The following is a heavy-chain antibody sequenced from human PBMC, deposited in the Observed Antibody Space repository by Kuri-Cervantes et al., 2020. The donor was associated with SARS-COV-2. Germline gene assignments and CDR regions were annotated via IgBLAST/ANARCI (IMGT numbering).Heavy chain of an antibody. CDR3: ARGGSGWSPYYYYYMDV. V-gene: IGHV1-2*02. D-gene: IGHD6-19*01. CDR2: INPNSGGT. J-gene: IGHJ6*03. Sequence: ASVKVSCKASGYTFTGYHMHWVRQAPGQGLEWMGWINPNSGGTNYAQKFQGRVTMTRDTSISTAYMELSRLRSDDTAVYYCARGGSGWSPYYYYYMDVWGKGTTVTVSS. CDR1: GYTFTGYH.